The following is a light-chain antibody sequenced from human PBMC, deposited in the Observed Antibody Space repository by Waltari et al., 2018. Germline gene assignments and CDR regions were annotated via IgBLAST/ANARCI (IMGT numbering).Light chain of an antibody. Sequence: QSALTQPASVSGSPGQSITISCPGPSRDGGGYNYVSLYQQHPGKAPKLMIYEVSHRPSGVSNRFSGSKSGNTASLTISGLQAEDEADYYCSSYTSSSTLVVFGGGTKLTVL. CDR3: SSYTSSSTLVV. J-gene: IGLJ2*01. CDR2: EVS. V-gene: IGLV2-14*01. CDR1: SRDGGGYNY.